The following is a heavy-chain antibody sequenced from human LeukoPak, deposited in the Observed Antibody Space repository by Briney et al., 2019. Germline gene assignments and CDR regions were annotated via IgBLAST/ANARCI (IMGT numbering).Heavy chain of an antibody. CDR1: GFTFSSYA. D-gene: IGHD6-13*01. J-gene: IGHJ4*02. CDR2: ISGSGGST. CDR3: AKGEGGGSSWDFDY. V-gene: IGHV3-23*01. Sequence: GGCLRLSCAASGFTFSSYAMSWVRQAPGKGLEWVSAISGSGGSTYYADSVKGRFTISRDNSKNTLYLQMNSLRAEDTAVYYCAKGEGGGSSWDFDYWGQGPLVTVSS.